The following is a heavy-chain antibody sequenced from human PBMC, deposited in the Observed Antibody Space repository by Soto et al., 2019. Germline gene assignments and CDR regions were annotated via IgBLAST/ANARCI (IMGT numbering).Heavy chain of an antibody. J-gene: IGHJ3*02. CDR1: GFTVSSNY. V-gene: IGHV3-53*01. CDR2: IYSGGST. D-gene: IGHD3-9*01. Sequence: EVQLVESGGGLIQPGGSLRLSCAASGFTVSSNYMSWVRQAQGKGLEWVSVIYSGGSTYYADSVKGRFTISRDNSKNTLYLQMNSLRAEDTAVYYCARDRPYYDILTGYYKGDAFDIWGQGTMVTVSS. CDR3: ARDRPYYDILTGYYKGDAFDI.